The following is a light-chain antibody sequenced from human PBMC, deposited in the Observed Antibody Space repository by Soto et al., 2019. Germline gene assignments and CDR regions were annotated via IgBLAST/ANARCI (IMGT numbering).Light chain of an antibody. CDR3: AAWDDSLNGLV. CDR1: SSNIGSNT. J-gene: IGLJ1*01. CDR2: NNN. V-gene: IGLV1-44*01. Sequence: QSVLTQPPSAYWTPGQRVTISCSGSSSNIGSNTVNWYQQLPGTAPKLLIYNNNQRPSGVPDRFSGSKSGTSASLAISGLQYEDEADYYCAAWDDSLNGLVFGTGTKVTVL.